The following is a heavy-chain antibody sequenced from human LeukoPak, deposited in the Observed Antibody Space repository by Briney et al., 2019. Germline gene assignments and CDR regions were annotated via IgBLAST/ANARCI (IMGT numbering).Heavy chain of an antibody. V-gene: IGHV3-23*01. Sequence: PGGSLRLSCAASGFTFSNYAMTWVRQAPGKGLEWVSGISGSGGSAYYADSVRGRFTISRDTSKNTLYLQMNSLTADDTAVYYCAIHPMAAIATPWFDPWGQGTLVTVSS. D-gene: IGHD2-2*02. J-gene: IGHJ5*02. CDR2: ISGSGGSA. CDR1: GFTFSNYA. CDR3: AIHPMAAIATPWFDP.